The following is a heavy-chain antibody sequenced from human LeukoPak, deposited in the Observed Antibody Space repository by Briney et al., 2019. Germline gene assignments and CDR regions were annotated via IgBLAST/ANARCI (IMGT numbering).Heavy chain of an antibody. CDR2: IYHSGST. CDR3: ARRDYYNSGSYL. D-gene: IGHD3-10*01. Sequence: SETLSLTCAVSGGSIDRNNWYSWVHQPPGKGLEWIGEIYHSGSTNYNPSLKSRVTISVDTSKNQFSLKLSSVTAADTAVYYCARRDYYNSGSYLWGQGTLVTVSS. CDR1: GGSIDRNNW. J-gene: IGHJ4*02. V-gene: IGHV4-4*02.